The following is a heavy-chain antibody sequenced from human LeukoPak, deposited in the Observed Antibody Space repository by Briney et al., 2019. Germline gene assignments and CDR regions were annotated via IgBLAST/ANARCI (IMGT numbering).Heavy chain of an antibody. D-gene: IGHD3-22*01. CDR1: GFTFSSYW. J-gene: IGHJ4*02. V-gene: IGHV3-7*03. Sequence: GGSLRLSCAASGFTFSSYWMSWVRQAPGKGLEWVANIKQDGSEKYYVDSVKGRFTISRDNSKNTLYLQMNSLRAEDTAVYYCAKLVYYDSSGYYYFDYWGQGTLVTVSS. CDR3: AKLVYYDSSGYYYFDY. CDR2: IKQDGSEK.